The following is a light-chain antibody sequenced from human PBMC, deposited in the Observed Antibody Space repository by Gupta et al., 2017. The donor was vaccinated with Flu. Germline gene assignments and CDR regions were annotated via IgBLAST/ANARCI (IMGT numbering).Light chain of an antibody. CDR3: QEYNRYSWT. V-gene: IGKV1-5*03. Sequence: DIQMTQSPSTLSASVGDRVTITCRASQSISSWLAWYQQKPGKPPKLLIYMASTLETGVPSRFAGSGSGTEFTLTISSLQPDDFATYYCQEYNRYSWTFSQGTKVEIK. J-gene: IGKJ1*01. CDR1: QSISSW. CDR2: MAS.